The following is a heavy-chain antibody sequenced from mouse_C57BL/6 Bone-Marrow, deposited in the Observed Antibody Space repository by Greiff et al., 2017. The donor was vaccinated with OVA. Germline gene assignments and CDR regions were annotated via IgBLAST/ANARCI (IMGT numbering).Heavy chain of an antibody. CDR2: IDPNSGGT. D-gene: IGHD1-1*01. CDR3: ARSPTVVAPSYWYFDV. J-gene: IGHJ1*03. CDR1: GYTFTSYW. V-gene: IGHV1-72*01. Sequence: QVQLKQPGAELVKPGASVKLSCKASGYTFTSYWMHWVKQRPGRGLEWIGRIDPNSGGTKYNEKFKSKATLTVDKPSSTAYMQLSSLTSEDSAVYYCARSPTVVAPSYWYFDVWGTGTTVTVSS.